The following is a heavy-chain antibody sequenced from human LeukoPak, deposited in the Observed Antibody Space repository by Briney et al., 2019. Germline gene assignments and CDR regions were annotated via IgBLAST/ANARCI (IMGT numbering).Heavy chain of an antibody. CDR1: GYTFTSYA. CDR2: INAGNGNT. D-gene: IGHD3-22*01. J-gene: IGHJ4*02. CDR3: ARGTYYYDSSGYYFFDY. V-gene: IGHV1-3*03. Sequence: GASVKVSCKASGYTFTSYAMHWVRQAPGQRLEWMGWINAGNGNTKYSQEFQGRVTITRDTSASTAYMELSSLRSEDMAVYYCARGTYYYDSSGYYFFDYWGQGTLVTVSS.